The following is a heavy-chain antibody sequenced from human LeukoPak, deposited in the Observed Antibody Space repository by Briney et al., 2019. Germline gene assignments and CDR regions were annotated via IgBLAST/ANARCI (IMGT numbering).Heavy chain of an antibody. J-gene: IGHJ4*02. CDR3: ARHVKDSSGYYYVHFDY. CDR2: IDPSDSYT. D-gene: IGHD3-22*01. CDR1: GYSFTSYW. V-gene: IGHV5-10-1*01. Sequence: GESLKISCKGSGYSFTSYWISWVRQMPGKGLEWMGRIDPSDSYTNYSPSFQGHVTISADKSINTAYLQWSSLKASDTAMYYCARHVKDSSGYYYVHFDYWGQGTLVTVSS.